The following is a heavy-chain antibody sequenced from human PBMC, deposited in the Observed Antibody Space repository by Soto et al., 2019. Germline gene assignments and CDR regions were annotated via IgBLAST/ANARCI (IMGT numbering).Heavy chain of an antibody. CDR3: AREEVSARKHYGMDG. Sequence: QVQLVESGGGVVQPGRSLRLSCAASGFTFTTYAMHWVRQAPGKGLEWVAIISYDGSNKYYADSVKGRFTISRDNSKDTLYLQMNSLRAEDTAVYYCAREEVSARKHYGMDGWGQGTTVTVSS. D-gene: IGHD1-20*01. CDR1: GFTFTTYA. V-gene: IGHV3-30-3*01. CDR2: ISYDGSNK. J-gene: IGHJ6*02.